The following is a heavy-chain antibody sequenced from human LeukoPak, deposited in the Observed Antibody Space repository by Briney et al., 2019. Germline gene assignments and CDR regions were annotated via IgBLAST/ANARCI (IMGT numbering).Heavy chain of an antibody. V-gene: IGHV4-34*01. CDR1: GGSFSGYY. CDR3: YYGDYGV. Sequence: PSETLSLTCAVYGGSFSGYYWSWIRQPPGKGLEWIGEINHSGGTNYNPSLKSRVTISVDTSKNQFSLKLSSVTAADTAVYYCYYGDYGVWGQGTLVTVSS. D-gene: IGHD4-17*01. CDR2: INHSGGT. J-gene: IGHJ4*02.